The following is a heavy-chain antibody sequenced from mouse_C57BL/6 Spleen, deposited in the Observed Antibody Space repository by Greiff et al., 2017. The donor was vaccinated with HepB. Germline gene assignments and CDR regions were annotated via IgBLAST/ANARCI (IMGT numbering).Heavy chain of an antibody. CDR2: ISSGGSYT. V-gene: IGHV5-6*01. Sequence: EVHLVESGGDLVKPGGSLKLSCAASGFTFSSYGMSWVRQTPDKRLEWVATISSGGSYTYYPDSVKGRFTISRDNAKNNLYLQMSSLKSEDTAMYYCARGDYDDWYFDVWGTGTTVTVSS. D-gene: IGHD2-4*01. J-gene: IGHJ1*03. CDR1: GFTFSSYG. CDR3: ARGDYDDWYFDV.